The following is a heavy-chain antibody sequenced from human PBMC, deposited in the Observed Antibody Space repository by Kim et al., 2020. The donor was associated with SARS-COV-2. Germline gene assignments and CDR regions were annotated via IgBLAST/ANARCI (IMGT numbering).Heavy chain of an antibody. CDR3: ARGGTAYSSSWYVYYYYGMDV. Sequence: SVKVSCKASGGTFSSYAISLVRQAPGQGLEWMGGIIPIFGTTNYAQKFQGRVTITADESTSTAYMELSSLRSEDTAVYYCARGGTAYSSSWYVYYYYGMDVWGQGTTVTVSS. V-gene: IGHV1-69*13. CDR1: GGTFSSYA. J-gene: IGHJ6*02. D-gene: IGHD6-13*01. CDR2: IIPIFGTT.